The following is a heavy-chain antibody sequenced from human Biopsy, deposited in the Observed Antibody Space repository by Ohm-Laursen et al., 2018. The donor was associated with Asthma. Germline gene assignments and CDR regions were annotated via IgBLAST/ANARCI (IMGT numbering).Heavy chain of an antibody. V-gene: IGHV2-70*04. CDR3: ARAVQSDDFVTGYYNSYFDF. D-gene: IGHD3-9*01. J-gene: IGHJ4*01. Sequence: PTQTLTLTFSFSGFSLSSSGANVNWIRQPPGKALEWLARIDWEEDKFYSTSLRTRLTISKGSSEDQVVLTMTNMGPVDTATYFCARAVQSDDFVTGYYNSYFDFWSQGSLVSVSS. CDR1: GFSLSSSGAN. CDR2: IDWEEDK.